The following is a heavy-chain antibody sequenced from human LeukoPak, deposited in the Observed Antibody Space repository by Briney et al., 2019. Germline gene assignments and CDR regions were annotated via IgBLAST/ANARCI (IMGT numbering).Heavy chain of an antibody. CDR2: IYYSGST. CDR1: GGSISSYY. V-gene: IGHV4-59*08. Sequence: SATLSLTCTVSGGSISSYYWSWIRQPPGKGLEWIGYIYYSGSTNYNPSLKSRVTISVDTSKNQFSLKLSSVTAADTAVYYCAGNYYDSSGYYLWGQGTLVTVSS. D-gene: IGHD3-22*01. CDR3: AGNYYDSSGYYL. J-gene: IGHJ5*02.